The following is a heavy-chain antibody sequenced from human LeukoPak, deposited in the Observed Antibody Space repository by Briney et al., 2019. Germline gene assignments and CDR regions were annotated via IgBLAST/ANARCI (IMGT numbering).Heavy chain of an antibody. CDR2: IYYSGST. CDR3: ARDRASTVTTYDAFDI. V-gene: IGHV4-61*01. J-gene: IGHJ3*02. CDR1: GGSVSSGSYY. D-gene: IGHD4-17*01. Sequence: SETLSLTCTVSGGSVSSGSYYWSWIRQPPGEGLERNGYIYYSGSTNYNPSLKSRVTISVDTSKNQFSLKLSSVTAADTAVYYCARDRASTVTTYDAFDIWGQGTMVTVSS.